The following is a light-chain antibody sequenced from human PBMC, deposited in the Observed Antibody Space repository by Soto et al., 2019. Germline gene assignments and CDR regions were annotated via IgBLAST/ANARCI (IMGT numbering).Light chain of an antibody. Sequence: EIVLTQSPGTLSLSPGERATLSCRASQSVTSRYLGWYQQKPGQAPRLLIYGASSRATGIPDRFSGSGSGTDFTLTISRLEPEDFAVYYCQYYDTSMTFGGGAKVEIK. J-gene: IGKJ4*01. CDR1: QSVTSRY. V-gene: IGKV3-20*01. CDR2: GAS. CDR3: QYYDTSMT.